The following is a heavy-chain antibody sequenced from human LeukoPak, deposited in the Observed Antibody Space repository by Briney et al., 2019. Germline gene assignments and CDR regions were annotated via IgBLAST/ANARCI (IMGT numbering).Heavy chain of an antibody. D-gene: IGHD2-15*01. CDR2: IYYSGST. V-gene: IGHV4-39*07. Sequence: SETLSLTCTVSGGSISSSSYYWGWIRQPPGKGLEWIGSIYYSGSTYYNPSLKSRVTISVDTSKNQFSLKLSSVTAADTAVYYCARGTHCSGGSCYHFDYWGQGTLVTVSS. CDR1: GGSISSSSYY. CDR3: ARGTHCSGGSCYHFDY. J-gene: IGHJ4*02.